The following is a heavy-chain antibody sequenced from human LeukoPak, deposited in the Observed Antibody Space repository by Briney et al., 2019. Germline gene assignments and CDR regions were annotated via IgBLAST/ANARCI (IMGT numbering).Heavy chain of an antibody. J-gene: IGHJ4*02. CDR3: ARDRLGSDSSSPQSVSFDY. CDR2: IRDYNGNT. Sequence: GSVKVSCKASGYTFTSYGISWVRQAPGQGLEWMGWIRDYNGNTNYAQKLQGRVTMTTDRSTSIAYMELRSLRTDDTAVYYCARDRLGSDSSSPQSVSFDYWGQGTLVTVSS. D-gene: IGHD6-13*01. CDR1: GYTFTSYG. V-gene: IGHV1-18*01.